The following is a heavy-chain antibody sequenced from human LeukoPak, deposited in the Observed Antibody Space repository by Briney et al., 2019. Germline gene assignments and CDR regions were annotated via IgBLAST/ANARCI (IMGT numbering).Heavy chain of an antibody. CDR3: ASVQYDGTYSHAFDI. D-gene: IGHD1-26*01. V-gene: IGHV3-66*01. CDR1: GITFSSYA. J-gene: IGHJ3*02. CDR2: IYNDGRT. Sequence: GGSLRLSCAASGITFSSYAMNWVRQAPGKGLEWVSVIYNDGRTFYADSVKGRVTISRDNSKNTLYLQLDSLRAEDTAVYYCASVQYDGTYSHAFDIWGQGTTVTVSS.